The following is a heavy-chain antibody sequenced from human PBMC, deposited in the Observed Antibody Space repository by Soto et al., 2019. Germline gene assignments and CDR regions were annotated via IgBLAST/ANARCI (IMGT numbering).Heavy chain of an antibody. V-gene: IGHV3-30-3*01. CDR3: ARTGQQLPPGNY. CDR2: ISYDGSNK. Sequence: GGSLRLSCAASGFTFSSYAMHWVRQAPGKGLEWVAVISYDGSNKYYADSVKGRFTISRDNSKNTLYLQMNSLRAEDTAVYYCARTGQQLPPGNYWGQGTLVTVSS. CDR1: GFTFSSYA. J-gene: IGHJ4*02. D-gene: IGHD6-13*01.